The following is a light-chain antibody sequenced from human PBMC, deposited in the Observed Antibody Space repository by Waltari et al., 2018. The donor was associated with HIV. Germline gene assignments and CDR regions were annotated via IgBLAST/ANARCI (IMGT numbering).Light chain of an antibody. CDR2: AAS. CDR3: QQSYSTLALT. J-gene: IGKJ4*01. CDR1: QSINTY. Sequence: DIQMTQSPSSLSVSVGDRVTITCWASQSINTYLNWYQHKPGRAPKLLIYAASTLQTGVPSRFSGSGSGTDFSLTISSLQPEDFATYYCQQSYSTLALTFGGGTRVDMK. V-gene: IGKV1-39*01.